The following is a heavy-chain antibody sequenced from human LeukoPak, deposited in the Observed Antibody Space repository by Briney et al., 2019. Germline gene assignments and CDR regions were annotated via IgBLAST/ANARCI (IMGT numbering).Heavy chain of an antibody. V-gene: IGHV4-59*12. CDR3: ARGSGWYYY. CDR1: GGSISSYY. J-gene: IGHJ4*02. Sequence: MPSETLSLTCTVSGGSISSYYWSWIRQPPGKGLEWIGYIYYSGSTNYNPSLKSRVTISVDTSKNQFSLKLSSVTAADTAVYYCARGSGWYYYWGQGTRVTVSS. CDR2: IYYSGST. D-gene: IGHD6-19*01.